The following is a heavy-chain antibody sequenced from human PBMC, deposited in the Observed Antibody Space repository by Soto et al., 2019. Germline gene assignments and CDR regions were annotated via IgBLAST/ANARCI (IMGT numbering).Heavy chain of an antibody. J-gene: IGHJ3*02. D-gene: IGHD3-22*01. CDR3: ARGLPIGGMTMKPPGWGFDI. CDR2: IGTAGDT. CDR1: GFTFSSYD. V-gene: IGHV3-13*01. Sequence: GWSLRLSCAASGFTFSSYDLHWVRQATGTGLEWVSAIGTAGDTYYPGSVKGRFTISRENAKNSLYLQMSSLRAGDTAVYYCARGLPIGGMTMKPPGWGFDIWGQGTMVTVSS.